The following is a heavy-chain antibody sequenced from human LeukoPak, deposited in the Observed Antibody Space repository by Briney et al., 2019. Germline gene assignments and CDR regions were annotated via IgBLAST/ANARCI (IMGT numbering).Heavy chain of an antibody. J-gene: IGHJ3*01. Sequence: ASVKVSCKASGYTFSSHYIHWVRQAPGQGLEWMGIINPSGGNTSYEQKFQGRVTMTRETSTSIVYMELSSLRSEDTAVYYCARDLTSRITIFGVAHDAFDFWGQGTMVTVSS. D-gene: IGHD3-3*01. V-gene: IGHV1-46*01. CDR1: GYTFSSHY. CDR3: ARDLTSRITIFGVAHDAFDF. CDR2: INPSGGNT.